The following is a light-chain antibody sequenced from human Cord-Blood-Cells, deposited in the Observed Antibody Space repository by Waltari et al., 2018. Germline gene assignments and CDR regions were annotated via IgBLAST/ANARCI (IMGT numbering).Light chain of an antibody. Sequence: SYELTQPPSVSVSPGQTASITCSGEKLGDKYACWYQQKPGQSPVLVTYQDSKRPSGLPERFSGSNSGNTATLTISGTQAMDEADYYCQAWDSSTAVFGGGTKLTVL. V-gene: IGLV3-1*01. CDR3: QAWDSSTAV. CDR2: QDS. CDR1: KLGDKY. J-gene: IGLJ3*02.